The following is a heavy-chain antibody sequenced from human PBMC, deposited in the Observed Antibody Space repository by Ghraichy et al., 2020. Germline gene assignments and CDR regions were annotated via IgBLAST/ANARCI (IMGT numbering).Heavy chain of an antibody. D-gene: IGHD6-13*01. V-gene: IGHV1-69*04. CDR3: ARDGGSYSSSWYRSP. CDR1: GGTVSSST. Sequence: SVKVSCKASGGTVSSSTISWERQAPGQRQEWMGRIIPILGIANYAQKFQGRVTITADKSTSTAYMELSSLRSEDTAVYYCARDGGSYSSSWYRSPWGQGTLVTVSS. J-gene: IGHJ5*02. CDR2: IIPILGIA.